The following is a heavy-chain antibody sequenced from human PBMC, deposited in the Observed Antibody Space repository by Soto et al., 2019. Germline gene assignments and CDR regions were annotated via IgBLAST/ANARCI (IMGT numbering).Heavy chain of an antibody. CDR3: ARSFGVAAAGPFDY. D-gene: IGHD6-13*01. CDR1: GGSFSDYY. Sequence: PSETLSLTCGVYGGSFSDYYLSWIRQPPGKGLEWIAEINHSGDINYNPSLKSRVTISVDTSKNQFSLKLSSVTAADTAVYYCARSFGVAAAGPFDYWGQGTLVTVSS. V-gene: IGHV4-34*09. J-gene: IGHJ4*02. CDR2: INHSGDI.